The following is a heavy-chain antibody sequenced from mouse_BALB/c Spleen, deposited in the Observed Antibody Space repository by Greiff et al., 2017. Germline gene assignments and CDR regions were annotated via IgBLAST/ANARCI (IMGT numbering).Heavy chain of an antibody. V-gene: IGHV1-55*01. Sequence: QVHVKQPGAELVKPGTSVKLSCKASGYNFTSYWINWVKLRPGQGLEWIGDIYPGSGSTNYNEKFKSKATLTVDTSSSTAYMQLSSLASEDSALYYCARGYYYGSSYYFDYWGQGTTLTVSS. CDR1: GYNFTSYW. CDR3: ARGYYYGSSYYFDY. J-gene: IGHJ2*01. CDR2: IYPGSGST. D-gene: IGHD1-1*01.